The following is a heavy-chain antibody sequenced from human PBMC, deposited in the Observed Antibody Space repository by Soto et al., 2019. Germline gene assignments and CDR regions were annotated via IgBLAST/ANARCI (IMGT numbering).Heavy chain of an antibody. D-gene: IGHD7-27*01. CDR2: IDAGYGNT. CDR1: GFTFTSSA. Sequence: ASVKVSCKASGFTFTSSAVQWVRQARGQRLEWMGWIDAGYGNTNSSQKFQDRVTITRDTSASTAYMELTSLRSEDTAVYYCARDTGDGTFDFWGQGTLLTVSS. V-gene: IGHV1-3*01. J-gene: IGHJ4*02. CDR3: ARDTGDGTFDF.